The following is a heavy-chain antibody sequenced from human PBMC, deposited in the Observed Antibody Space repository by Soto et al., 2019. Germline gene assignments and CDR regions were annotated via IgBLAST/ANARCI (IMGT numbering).Heavy chain of an antibody. Sequence: QVQLVQGGTEEKKPGASVKVSCKASGYTFTSYAMHWVRQAPGQRLEWMGWINAGNGNTKYSQKFQGRVTITRDTSAITAYMELSRLRSEDTAVYYCASSGSYWGIDYWGQGTLVTVSS. D-gene: IGHD1-26*01. V-gene: IGHV1-3*05. J-gene: IGHJ4*02. CDR1: GYTFTSYA. CDR2: INAGNGNT. CDR3: ASSGSYWGIDY.